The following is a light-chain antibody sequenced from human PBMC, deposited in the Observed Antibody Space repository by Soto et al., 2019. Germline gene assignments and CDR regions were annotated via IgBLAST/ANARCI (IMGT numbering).Light chain of an antibody. Sequence: EIVLTQSPATLSLSPGERATLSCRASQSVSSYLAWYQQKPGQAPRLPIYDASNRATGIPARFSGSGSGRDFPLTISSLEPEDFAVYYCQQRSNWRSFGQGTKVEIK. V-gene: IGKV3-11*02. J-gene: IGKJ1*01. CDR3: QQRSNWRS. CDR1: QSVSSY. CDR2: DAS.